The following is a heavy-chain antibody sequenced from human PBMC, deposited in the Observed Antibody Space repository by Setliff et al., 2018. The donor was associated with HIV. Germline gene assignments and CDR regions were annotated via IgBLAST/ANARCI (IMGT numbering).Heavy chain of an antibody. CDR3: AKDIYDSSGYYYGY. CDR1: GFTFSRYA. V-gene: IGHV3-23*01. D-gene: IGHD3-22*01. J-gene: IGHJ4*02. Sequence: GGSLRLSCAASGFTFSRYAMSWVRQAPGKGLEWVSSISGSGGSTYYADSVKGRFTISRDNSKNTLYLQMNSLRAEDTAVYYCAKDIYDSSGYYYGYWGQGTLVTVSS. CDR2: ISGSGGST.